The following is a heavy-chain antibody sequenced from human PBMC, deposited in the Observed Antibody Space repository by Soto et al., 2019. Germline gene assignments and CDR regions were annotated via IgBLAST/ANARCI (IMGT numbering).Heavy chain of an antibody. Sequence: TSETLSLTCAVSGASTSNGDLSQRCVRQPPGRALEWIGYIYSSGRSDYNPSLKSRVTISIDRSKNQFSLRLTSVTAADAAVYYCARGREGPFFDFWGQGALVTVSS. J-gene: IGHJ5*01. V-gene: IGHV4-30-2*01. CDR3: ARGREGPFFDF. CDR1: GASTSNGDLS. CDR2: IYSSGRS.